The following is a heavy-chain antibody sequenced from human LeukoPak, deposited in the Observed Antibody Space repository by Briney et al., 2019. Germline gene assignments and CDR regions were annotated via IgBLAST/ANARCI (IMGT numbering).Heavy chain of an antibody. CDR3: ARGPPVFTEAWWYFDL. CDR1: GFTFSSYD. CDR2: IGTAGDT. Sequence: PPGGSLRLSCAASGFTFSSYDMHWVRHATGKGLEWVSAIGTAGDTYYPGSVKGRFTISRENAKNSLYLQMNSLRAEDTAVYYCARGPPVFTEAWWYFDLWGRGTLVTVSS. J-gene: IGHJ2*01. V-gene: IGHV3-13*01. D-gene: IGHD1-14*01.